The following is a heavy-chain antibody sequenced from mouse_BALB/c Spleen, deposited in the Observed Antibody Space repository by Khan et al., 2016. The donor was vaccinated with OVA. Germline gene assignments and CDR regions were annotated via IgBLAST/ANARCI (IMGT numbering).Heavy chain of an antibody. J-gene: IGHJ1*01. CDR3: ARGASYWYFDV. CDR1: GYTFTNYG. CDR2: INTYTGEP. Sequence: QIQLVQSGPELKKPGETVKISCKASGYTFTNYGMNWVKQAPGKGLKWMGWINTYTGEPTYTGDFKGRFAFSLETSPSTAYLQLNNRKNEDMATYFCARGASYWYFDVWGAGTTVTVSS. V-gene: IGHV9-1*02.